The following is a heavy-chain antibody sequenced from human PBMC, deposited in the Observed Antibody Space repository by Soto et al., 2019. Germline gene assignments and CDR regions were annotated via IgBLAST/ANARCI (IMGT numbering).Heavy chain of an antibody. Sequence: PGGSLRLSCAASGFTFSSYGMHWVRQAPGKGLEWVAVISYDGSNKYYADSVKGRFTISRDNSKNTLYLQMNSLRAEDTAVYYCAKANGGTYYYYYYMDVWGKGTTVTVSS. V-gene: IGHV3-30*18. CDR2: ISYDGSNK. CDR1: GFTFSSYG. CDR3: AKANGGTYYYYYYMDV. D-gene: IGHD1-26*01. J-gene: IGHJ6*03.